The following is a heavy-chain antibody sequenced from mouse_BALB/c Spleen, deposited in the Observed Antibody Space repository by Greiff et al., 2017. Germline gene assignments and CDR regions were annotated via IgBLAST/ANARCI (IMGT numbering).Heavy chain of an antibody. CDR1: GYTFTDYE. J-gene: IGHJ2*01. D-gene: IGHD2-1*01. V-gene: IGHV1-15*01. CDR3: TGNYDY. Sequence: VKLQESGAELVRPGASVTLSCKASGYTFTDYEMHWVKQTPVHGLEWIGAIDPETGGTAYNQKFKGKATLTADKSSSTAYMELRSLTSEDSAVYYCTGNYDYWGQGTTLTVSS. CDR2: IDPETGGT.